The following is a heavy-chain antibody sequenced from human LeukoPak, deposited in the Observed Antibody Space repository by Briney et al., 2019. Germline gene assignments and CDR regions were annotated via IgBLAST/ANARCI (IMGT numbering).Heavy chain of an antibody. CDR3: ARGFRGPNFDY. D-gene: IGHD3-3*01. Sequence: SETLSLTCTVSGGSISSSSYYWGWIRQPPGKGLEWIGSIYYSGSTNYNPSLKSRVTISVDTSKNQFSLKLSSVTAADTAVYYCARGFRGPNFDYWGQGTLVTVSS. J-gene: IGHJ4*02. CDR1: GGSISSSSYY. V-gene: IGHV4-39*07. CDR2: IYYSGST.